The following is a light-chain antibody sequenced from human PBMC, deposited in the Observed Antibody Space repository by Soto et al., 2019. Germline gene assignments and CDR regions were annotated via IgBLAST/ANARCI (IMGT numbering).Light chain of an antibody. J-gene: IGKJ2*01. Sequence: AIQMTQSPSSLSASVGDRVNITCRASQAIKDDLVWYQQRPGKAPRLLIYRSSSLQGGVPSRFSGSGSGTDFTLTISSLQPEDFATYYCLQDYNYPYTFGQGTKLEIK. CDR2: RSS. V-gene: IGKV1-6*01. CDR1: QAIKDD. CDR3: LQDYNYPYT.